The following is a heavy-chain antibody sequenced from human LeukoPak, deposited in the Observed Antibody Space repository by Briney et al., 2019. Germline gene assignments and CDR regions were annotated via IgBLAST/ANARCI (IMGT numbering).Heavy chain of an antibody. Sequence: GASVKVSCKASGGTFSSYTISWVRQAPGQGLEWMERIIPILGIANYAQKFQGRVTITADKSTSTAYMELSSLRSEDTAVYYCARASPVGSGYYYFDYWGQGTLVTVSS. CDR3: ARASPVGSGYYYFDY. J-gene: IGHJ4*02. CDR2: IIPILGIA. D-gene: IGHD3-22*01. V-gene: IGHV1-69*02. CDR1: GGTFSSYT.